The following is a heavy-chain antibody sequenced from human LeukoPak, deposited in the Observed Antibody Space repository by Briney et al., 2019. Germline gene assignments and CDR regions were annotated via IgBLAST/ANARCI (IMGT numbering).Heavy chain of an antibody. Sequence: PGGSLRLSCAVSGFTFSSYWMSWVRQAPGKGLEWVANIKQDGSETHYVDSVKGRFTISRDNAKNSLYLQMNSLRAEDTAVYYCAREKGTMAREMAREPWGQGTMVTVSS. CDR3: AREKGTMAREMAREP. CDR2: IKQDGSET. J-gene: IGHJ3*01. CDR1: GFTFSSYW. V-gene: IGHV3-7*01. D-gene: IGHD3-10*01.